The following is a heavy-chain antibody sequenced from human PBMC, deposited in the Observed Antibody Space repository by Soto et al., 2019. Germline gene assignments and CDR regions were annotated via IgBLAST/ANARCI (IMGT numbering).Heavy chain of an antibody. D-gene: IGHD3-9*01. J-gene: IGHJ4*02. CDR1: GGSIVSVGYY. Sequence: SETLSLTCTVSGGSIVSVGYYWSWIRQHPEKGLEWMGYIYHSGPTTYNHSLKSRVTMSVDTSKIQFSLKVSSVTAADTAVYYCASGAHYIWNGWGQGTLVTVSS. V-gene: IGHV4-61*08. CDR3: ASGAHYIWNG. CDR2: IYHSGPT.